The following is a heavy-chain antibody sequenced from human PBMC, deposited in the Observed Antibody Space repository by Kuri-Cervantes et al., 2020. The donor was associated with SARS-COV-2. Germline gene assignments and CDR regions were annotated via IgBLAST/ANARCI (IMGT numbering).Heavy chain of an antibody. Sequence: GESLKISCAASGFTFSSYSMNWVRQAPGKGLEWVSSISSSSSYIYYADSVKGRFTISRDNAKNSLYLQMNSLRAEDTAVYYCARPLAYCGGDCYSREAYYYYYGIDVWGQGTTVTVSS. CDR1: GFTFSSYS. D-gene: IGHD2-21*02. CDR2: ISSSSSYI. J-gene: IGHJ6*02. CDR3: ARPLAYCGGDCYSREAYYYYYGIDV. V-gene: IGHV3-21*01.